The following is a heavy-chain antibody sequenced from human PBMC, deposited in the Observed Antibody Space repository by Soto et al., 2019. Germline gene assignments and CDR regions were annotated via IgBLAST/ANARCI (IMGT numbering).Heavy chain of an antibody. CDR3: AAGGWLPRYY. D-gene: IGHD5-12*01. Sequence: QLQLQESGSGLVKPSQTLSLTCAVSGGSISSGGYSWSWIRQPPGKGLEWIGYIYHSGSTYYNPALKRRVTISVDRSENQFSLKLSSVTAADTAVYYCAAGGWLPRYYWGQGTLVTVSS. J-gene: IGHJ4*02. CDR2: IYHSGST. CDR1: GGSISSGGYS. V-gene: IGHV4-30-2*01.